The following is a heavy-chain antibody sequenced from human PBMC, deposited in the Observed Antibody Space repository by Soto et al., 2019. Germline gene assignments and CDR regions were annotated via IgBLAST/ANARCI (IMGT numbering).Heavy chain of an antibody. V-gene: IGHV4-34*01. D-gene: IGHD3-22*01. CDR1: GASFSGYY. J-gene: IGHJ6*02. CDR2: INHSGRT. CDR3: ARGRNYDSSGYTRWDYYGMDV. Sequence: SDTLSLTCAVDGASFSGYYWSWIRQPPGTGLEWIGEINHSGRTNYNPSLKSRVTISVDTSKNQFSLKLSSVTAADTAVYYCARGRNYDSSGYTRWDYYGMDVWGQGTTVTVS.